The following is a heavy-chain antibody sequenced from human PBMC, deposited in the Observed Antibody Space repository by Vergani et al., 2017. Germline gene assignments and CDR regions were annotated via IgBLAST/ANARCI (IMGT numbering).Heavy chain of an antibody. J-gene: IGHJ6*02. V-gene: IGHV3-30-3*01. CDR1: GFTFSSYA. Sequence: QVQLVESGGGVVQPGRSLRLSCAASGFTFSSYAMHWVRQAPGKGLEWVAVISYDGSNKYYADSVKGRFTISRDNSKNTLYLQMNSLRAEDTAVYYCATALVVPAARVLNYYYYGMDVWGQGTTVTVSS. D-gene: IGHD2-2*01. CDR2: ISYDGSNK. CDR3: ATALVVPAARVLNYYYYGMDV.